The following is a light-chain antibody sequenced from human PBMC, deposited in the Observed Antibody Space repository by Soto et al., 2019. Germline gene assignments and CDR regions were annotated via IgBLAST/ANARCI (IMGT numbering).Light chain of an antibody. CDR1: SSDVGGYNY. V-gene: IGLV2-8*01. J-gene: IGLJ1*01. CDR3: ASSTSDSLYV. Sequence: SVLTQPPSASGSPGQSVTISCTGTSSDVGGYNYVSWYQQHPGKAPKLMIYEVSKRPSGVPDRFSGSKSGNTASLTVSGLQAEAEADYFCASSTSDSLYVLGTGTKVTVL. CDR2: EVS.